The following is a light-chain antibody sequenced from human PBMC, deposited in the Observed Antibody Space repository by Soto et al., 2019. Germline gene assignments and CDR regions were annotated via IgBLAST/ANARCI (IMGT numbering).Light chain of an antibody. V-gene: IGLV2-8*01. CDR2: EVS. CDR1: SSDIGAYDY. CDR3: SSHGGANNFYV. Sequence: QSALTQPPSASGSPGQSVTISCTGTSSDIGAYDYVSWYQQHPGKVPKLMIYEVSKRPSGVPDRFSASKSGNTASLTVSGLQAEDEADYYCSSHGGANNFYVFGTGTKVT. J-gene: IGLJ1*01.